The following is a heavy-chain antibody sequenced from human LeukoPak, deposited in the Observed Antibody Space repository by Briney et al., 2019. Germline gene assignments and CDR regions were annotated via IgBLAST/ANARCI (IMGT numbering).Heavy chain of an antibody. J-gene: IGHJ6*03. CDR2: IYYTGPT. Sequence: SETLSLTCTVSGVSISTSRYYWGWIRQPPGKGLEWIGNIYYTGPTYYNPSLKSRVTISVDTSKNQFSLKLSSVTAADTAVYYCARRGGLDADYYYYYMDVWGKGTTVTISS. CDR3: ARRGGLDADYYYYYMDV. CDR1: GVSISTSRYY. V-gene: IGHV4-39*01. D-gene: IGHD3-10*01.